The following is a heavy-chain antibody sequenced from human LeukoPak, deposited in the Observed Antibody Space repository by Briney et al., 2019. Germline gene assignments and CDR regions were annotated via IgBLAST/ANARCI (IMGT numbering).Heavy chain of an antibody. D-gene: IGHD3-16*01. J-gene: IGHJ4*02. V-gene: IGHV4-59*12. CDR1: GGSISSYY. CDR2: IYYSGST. Sequence: PSETLSLTCTVSGGSISSYYWSWIRQPPGKGLEWIGYIYYSGSTNYNPSLKSRVTISVDTSKNQFSLKLSSVTAADTAVYYCARVGDPRRFDYWGQGTLVTVSS. CDR3: ARVGDPRRFDY.